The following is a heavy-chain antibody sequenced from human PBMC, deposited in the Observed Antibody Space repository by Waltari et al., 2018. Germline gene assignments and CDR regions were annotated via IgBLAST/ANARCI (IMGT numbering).Heavy chain of an antibody. Sequence: SCKASGGTFSSYAISWVRQAPGQGLEWMGGIIPIFGTANYAQKFQGRVTITTDESTSTAYMELSSLRSEDTAVYYCARGVVVMTKYGAFDIWGQGTMVTVSS. CDR2: IIPIFGTA. CDR3: ARGVVVMTKYGAFDI. D-gene: IGHD3-22*01. J-gene: IGHJ3*02. CDR1: GGTFSSYA. V-gene: IGHV1-69*05.